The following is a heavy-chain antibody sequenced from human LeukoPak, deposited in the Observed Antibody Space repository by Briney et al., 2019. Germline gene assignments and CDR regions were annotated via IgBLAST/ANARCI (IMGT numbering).Heavy chain of an antibody. J-gene: IGHJ3*02. Sequence: PSETLSLTCTVSGGSISSGSYYWSWIRQPAGKGLEWIGRIYTSGSTNYNPSLKSRFTISVDTSKNQFSLKLSSVTAADTAVYYCARVRRAYYYDSSGSHRHPQNAFDIWGQGTMVTVSS. CDR1: GGSISSGSYY. V-gene: IGHV4-61*02. D-gene: IGHD3-22*01. CDR3: ARVRRAYYYDSSGSHRHPQNAFDI. CDR2: IYTSGST.